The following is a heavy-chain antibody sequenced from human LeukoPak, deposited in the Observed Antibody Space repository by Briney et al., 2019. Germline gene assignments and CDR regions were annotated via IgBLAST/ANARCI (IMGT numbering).Heavy chain of an antibody. CDR3: ARHRESSTWEAAFDI. V-gene: IGHV5-51*01. CDR1: GYSFSIYW. Sequence: GESLKISCKGSGYSFSIYWIGWVRQMPGKGLEWMGIIYPGDSDTRYSPSFQGQVTISADKSISTAYLQWSSLKASDTAMYYCARHRESSTWEAAFDIWGQGTMVTVSS. D-gene: IGHD6-13*01. CDR2: IYPGDSDT. J-gene: IGHJ3*02.